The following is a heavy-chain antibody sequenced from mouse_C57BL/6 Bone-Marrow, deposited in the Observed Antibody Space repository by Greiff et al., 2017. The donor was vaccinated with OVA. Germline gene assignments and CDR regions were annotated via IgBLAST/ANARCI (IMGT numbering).Heavy chain of an antibody. CDR2: ISSGGDYI. CDR3: TAYCSTYGFAY. CDR1: GFTFSSYA. D-gene: IGHD2-5*01. V-gene: IGHV5-9-1*02. J-gene: IGHJ3*01. Sequence: EVQVVESGEGLVKPGGSLKLSCAASGFTFSSYAMSWVRQTPEKRLEWVAYISSGGDYIYYADTVKGRFTISRDNATNTLYLQRSSLKSEDTAMYYCTAYCSTYGFAYWGQGTLVTVSA.